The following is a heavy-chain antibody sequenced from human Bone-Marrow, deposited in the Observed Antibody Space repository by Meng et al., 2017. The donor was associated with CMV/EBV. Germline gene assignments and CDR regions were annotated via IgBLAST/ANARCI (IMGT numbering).Heavy chain of an antibody. D-gene: IGHD2-2*01. CDR3: ARAFCRSASCYAFDI. Sequence: SETLSLTCTVSGGSISSSSYYWGWIRQPPGKGLEWIGSIYYSGSTYYNPSLKSRVTISVDTSKSQVSLNLSSVTAADTALYYCARAFCRSASCYAFDIWGQGTMVTVSS. CDR1: GGSISSSSYY. CDR2: IYYSGST. J-gene: IGHJ3*02. V-gene: IGHV4-39*07.